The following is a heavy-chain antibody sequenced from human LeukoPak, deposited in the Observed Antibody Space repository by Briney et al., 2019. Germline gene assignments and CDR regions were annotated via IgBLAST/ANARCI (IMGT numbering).Heavy chain of an antibody. CDR1: GFTFTSYA. CDR3: ARSQWFGEPWGSIDY. J-gene: IGHJ4*02. CDR2: INAGNGNT. Sequence: ASVKVSCKASGFTFTSYAMHWVRQAPGQRLEWMGWINAGNGNTKYSQKFQGRVTITRDTSASTAYMELSSLRSEDTAVYYCARSQWFGEPWGSIDYWGQGTLVTVSS. D-gene: IGHD3-10*01. V-gene: IGHV1-3*01.